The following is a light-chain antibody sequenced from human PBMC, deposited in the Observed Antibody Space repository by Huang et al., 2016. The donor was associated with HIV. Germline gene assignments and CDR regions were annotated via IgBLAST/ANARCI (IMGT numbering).Light chain of an antibody. CDR2: GAS. V-gene: IGKV3-15*01. Sequence: EIVMTQSPVTLSVSPGETATLSCRASQSVSSNLDWYQHKPGQAPRLLIYGASSRATGVPARFSGSGSGTEFTLTISSLQSEDFAVYYCQQYNNWPRTFGQGTKVEIK. CDR3: QQYNNWPRT. CDR1: QSVSSN. J-gene: IGKJ1*01.